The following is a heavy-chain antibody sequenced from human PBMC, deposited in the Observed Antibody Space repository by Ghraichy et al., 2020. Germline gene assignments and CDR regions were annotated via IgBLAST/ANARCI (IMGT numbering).Heavy chain of an antibody. D-gene: IGHD6-6*01. CDR3: ARGRAYSTSRMGHYYGMDV. J-gene: IGHJ6*02. CDR1: GDSVSSNSAA. CDR2: TYYRSKWYN. Sequence: SQTLSLTCAISGDSVSSNSAAWNWIRQSPSRGLEWLGRTYYRSKWYNDYELSVKSRITINPDTAKNQFSLQLNSVTPEDTAVYYCARGRAYSTSRMGHYYGMDVWGQGTTVTVSS. V-gene: IGHV6-1*01.